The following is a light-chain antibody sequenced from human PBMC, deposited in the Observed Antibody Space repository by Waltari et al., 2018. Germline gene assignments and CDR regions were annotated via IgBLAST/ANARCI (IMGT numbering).Light chain of an antibody. J-gene: IGKJ2*01. CDR3: QQYDKWRDYT. CDR1: QSVSTK. Sequence: EIVMTQSPASLSVSPGERVTLSCRASQSVSTKLAWYQQKPGQAPRLVIYSASIRADDVPARCSGSGSGTEFTLTISSLQSEDFAIYYCQQYDKWRDYTFGQGTKLDFK. V-gene: IGKV3-15*01. CDR2: SAS.